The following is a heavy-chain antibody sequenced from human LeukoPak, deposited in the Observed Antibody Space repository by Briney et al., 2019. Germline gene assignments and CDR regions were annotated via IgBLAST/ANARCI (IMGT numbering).Heavy chain of an antibody. CDR3: ARDRDV. CDR2: IWYDGINK. J-gene: IGHJ4*02. Sequence: GGSLRLSCAASGFTFSSYDMHWVRQAPGKGLEWVAVIWYDGINKYYVDSVKGRFTISRDNSKNTLYLQMNSLRAEETAVYYCARDRDVWGQGTLVTVSS. CDR1: GFTFSSYD. V-gene: IGHV3-33*01.